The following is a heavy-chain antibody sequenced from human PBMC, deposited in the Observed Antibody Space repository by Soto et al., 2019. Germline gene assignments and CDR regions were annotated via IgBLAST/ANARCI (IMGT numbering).Heavy chain of an antibody. CDR2: VYSTGGV. D-gene: IGHD1-26*01. CDR1: GDSIGRFY. Sequence: QLQLHESGPGLVKPSETLSLTCNVSGDSIGRFYWSWIRQSAGKGLEWIGRVYSTGGVTYNPALKGRVTISQDRSTNHVSPEMNSVTAADTAVYFCARDLSGTGLDIWGRGTRVSFSS. CDR3: ARDLSGTGLDI. V-gene: IGHV4-4*07. J-gene: IGHJ6*01.